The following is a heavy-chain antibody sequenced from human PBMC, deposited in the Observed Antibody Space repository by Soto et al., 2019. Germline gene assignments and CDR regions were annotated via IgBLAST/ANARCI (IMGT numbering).Heavy chain of an antibody. CDR3: TRVRDSNDY. CDR2: IRSSGRSI. CDR1: EFTFSSYE. V-gene: IGHV3-48*03. D-gene: IGHD3-22*01. J-gene: IGHJ4*02. Sequence: PGGSLRLSCVGSEFTFSSYEMNWVRQAPGKGLEWVSNIRSSGRSINYADSVKGRFTISRDNAKNSLYLQMNSLRAEDTAVYYCTRVRDSNDYWGQGTLVTVSS.